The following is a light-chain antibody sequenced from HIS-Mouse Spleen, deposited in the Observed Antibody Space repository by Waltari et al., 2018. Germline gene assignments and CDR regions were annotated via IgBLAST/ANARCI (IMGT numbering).Light chain of an antibody. CDR3: QVWDSSSDHVV. Sequence: SYELTQPPSVSVSPGKTARITCGGNNIGSKSVHWYQQKPGQAPVLGVYEDSDRPSGIPERFSGSNSGNTATLTISRVEAGDEADYYCQVWDSSSDHVVFGGGTKLTVL. V-gene: IGLV3-21*03. CDR2: EDS. J-gene: IGLJ2*01. CDR1: NIGSKS.